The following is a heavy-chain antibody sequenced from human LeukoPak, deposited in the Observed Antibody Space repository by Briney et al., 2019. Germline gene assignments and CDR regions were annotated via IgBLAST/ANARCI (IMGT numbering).Heavy chain of an antibody. CDR1: GYPFTSYD. D-gene: IGHD6-19*01. CDR3: ARGSPMSGYSSGWYTPSGY. J-gene: IGHJ4*02. CDR2: MNPNSGNT. Sequence: ASVKVSCKASGYPFTSYDIDWVRQATGQGLEWMGWMNPNSGNTGYAQKFQGRVTMTRNTSISTAYMELSSLRSEDTAVYYCARGSPMSGYSSGWYTPSGYWGQGTLVTVSS. V-gene: IGHV1-8*01.